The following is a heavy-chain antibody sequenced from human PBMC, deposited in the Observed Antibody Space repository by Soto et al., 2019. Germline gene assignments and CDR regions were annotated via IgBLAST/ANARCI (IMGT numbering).Heavy chain of an antibody. CDR3: AMNLLWFGGYYYGMDV. D-gene: IGHD3-10*01. CDR2: ISSSSSTI. Sequence: PGGSLRLSCAASGFTFSRYSMNWVRQAPGKGLEWVSYISSSSSTIYYADSVKGRFTISRDNAKNSLYLQMNSLRDEDTAVYYCAMNLLWFGGYYYGMDVWGQGTPVTVSS. CDR1: GFTFSRYS. J-gene: IGHJ6*02. V-gene: IGHV3-48*02.